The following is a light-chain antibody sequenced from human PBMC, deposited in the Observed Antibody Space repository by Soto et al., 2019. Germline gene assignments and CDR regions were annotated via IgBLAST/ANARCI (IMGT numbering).Light chain of an antibody. CDR3: QQASSFPLT. Sequence: DIQMTQSPSSVSASVGDRVTITCRASQGVGGYLAWYQQKPGKAPTLMIYAASNLQSGVPSRFSGSGSGTDFTLIISSLQPEDSATYYCQQASSFPLTFGQGTRLEIK. CDR1: QGVGGY. V-gene: IGKV1-12*01. J-gene: IGKJ5*01. CDR2: AAS.